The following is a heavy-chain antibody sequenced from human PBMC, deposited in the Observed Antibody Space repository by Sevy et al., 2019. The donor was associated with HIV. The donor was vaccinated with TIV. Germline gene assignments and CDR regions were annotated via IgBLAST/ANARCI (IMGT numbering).Heavy chain of an antibody. CDR1: GYIFTNSG. CDR2: IGVYNGNL. V-gene: IGHV1-18*01. CDR3: ARVPTYHYGSATYFDY. J-gene: IGHJ4*02. D-gene: IGHD3-10*01. Sequence: ASVKVSCKTSGYIFTNSGITWVRQAPGQGLEWMGWIGVYNGNLKYAQKFQGRVTMTTDTSTGTAYMELTSLRSDETGVYYCARVPTYHYGSATYFDYWGQGTLVTVSS.